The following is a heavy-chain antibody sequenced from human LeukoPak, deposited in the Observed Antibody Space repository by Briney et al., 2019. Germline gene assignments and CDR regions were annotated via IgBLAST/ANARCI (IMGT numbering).Heavy chain of an antibody. CDR2: INPSGGST. V-gene: IGHV1-46*01. CDR1: GYTFTSYY. J-gene: IGHJ4*02. D-gene: IGHD5-18*01. CDR3: ARDRADTAMAINFDY. Sequence: ASVKVSCKASGYTFTSYYMHWVRQAPGQGLDWMGIINPSGGSTSYAQKFQGRVTMSRDTSTSTVYMELSSLRSEDTAVYYCARDRADTAMAINFDYWGQGTLVTVSS.